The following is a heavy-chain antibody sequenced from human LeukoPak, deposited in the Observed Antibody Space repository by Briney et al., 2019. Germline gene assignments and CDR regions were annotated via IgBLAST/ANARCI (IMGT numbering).Heavy chain of an antibody. V-gene: IGHV3-23*01. D-gene: IGHD2-15*01. CDR1: GFTFSNYG. J-gene: IGHJ4*02. Sequence: GGSLRLSCAASGFTFSNYGMSWVRQAPGKGLEWVSTISGSGDTTYYADSVKGRFTISRDNAKNSLYLQMNSLRAEDTAVYYCARVWRCSGGSCYRFDYWGQGTLVTVSS. CDR3: ARVWRCSGGSCYRFDY. CDR2: ISGSGDTT.